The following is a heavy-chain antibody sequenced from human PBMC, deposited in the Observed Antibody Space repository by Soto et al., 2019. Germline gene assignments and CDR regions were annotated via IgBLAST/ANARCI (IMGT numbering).Heavy chain of an antibody. CDR3: ARSSVGDGYNFDY. J-gene: IGHJ4*02. V-gene: IGHV4-31*03. D-gene: IGHD5-12*01. CDR2: IYYSGST. CDR1: GGSISSGGYY. Sequence: TLSLTCTVSGGSISSGGYYWSWIRQHPGKGLEWIGYIYYSGSTYYNPSLKSRVTISVDTSKNQFSLKLSSVTAADTAVYYCARSSVGDGYNFDYWGQGTLVTVSS.